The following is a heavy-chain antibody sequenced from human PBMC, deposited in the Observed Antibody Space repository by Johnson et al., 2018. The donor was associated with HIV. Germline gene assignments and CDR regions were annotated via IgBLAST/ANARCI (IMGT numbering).Heavy chain of an antibody. Sequence: QVQLVESGGGVVQPGRSLRLSCAASGFTFRSYAMHWVRQAPGKGLEWVALISYDGSHKFYADSVRGRFTISRDNSKKTLYLQMNSLRTEDTAVYYCAKGSGSGWLRDAFDIWGQGTMVTVSS. D-gene: IGHD6-19*01. CDR2: ISYDGSHK. V-gene: IGHV3-30-3*01. CDR1: GFTFRSYA. J-gene: IGHJ3*02. CDR3: AKGSGSGWLRDAFDI.